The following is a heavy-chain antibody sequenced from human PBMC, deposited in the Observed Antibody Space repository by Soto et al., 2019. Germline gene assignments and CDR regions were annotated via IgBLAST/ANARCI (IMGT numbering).Heavy chain of an antibody. J-gene: IGHJ6*02. V-gene: IGHV1-69*14. CDR3: ARDIDRLQLGGNYYYILDV. CDR2: IIPLFRTP. CDR1: GGTFSSSA. D-gene: IGHD4-4*01. Sequence: QVQLVQSGAEMKEPGSSVKVSCKTSGGTFSSSAISWLRQAPGQGLEWMGGIIPLFRTPDYAQKFQGRVTIAADKSTSTAYMELSSLISEDTAVYYCARDIDRLQLGGNYYYILDVWGQGTTITVSS.